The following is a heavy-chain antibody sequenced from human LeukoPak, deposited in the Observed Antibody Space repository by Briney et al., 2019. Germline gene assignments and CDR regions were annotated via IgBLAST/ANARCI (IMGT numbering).Heavy chain of an antibody. CDR3: AKSQIVVVPAAPFDY. Sequence: GGSLRLSCAASGFTFSSYAMSWVRQAPGKGLEWVSAISGSGGSTYYADSVKGRFTISRDNSKNTLYLQVNSLRAEDTAVYYCAKSQIVVVPAAPFDYWGQGTLVTVSS. D-gene: IGHD2-2*01. CDR1: GFTFSSYA. CDR2: ISGSGGST. V-gene: IGHV3-23*01. J-gene: IGHJ4*02.